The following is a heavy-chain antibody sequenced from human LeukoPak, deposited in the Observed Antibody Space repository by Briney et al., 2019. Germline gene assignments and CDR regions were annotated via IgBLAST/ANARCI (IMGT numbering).Heavy chain of an antibody. J-gene: IGHJ3*02. Sequence: GGSLRLSCAASGFTFSSYAMHWVRQAPGKGLEYVSAISSNGGSTYYANSVKGRFTISRDNSKNTLYLQMGSLRAEDMAVYYCARDWCYSGYDSGAFDIWGQGTMVTVSS. CDR1: GFTFSSYA. CDR3: ARDWCYSGYDSGAFDI. D-gene: IGHD5-12*01. CDR2: ISSNGGST. V-gene: IGHV3-64*01.